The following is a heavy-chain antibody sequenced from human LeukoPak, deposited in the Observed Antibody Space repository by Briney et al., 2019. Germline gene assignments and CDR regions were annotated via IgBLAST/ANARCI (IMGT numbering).Heavy chain of an antibody. CDR2: IYYSGST. J-gene: IGHJ4*02. D-gene: IGHD2-21*02. V-gene: IGHV4-30-4*01. Sequence: SETLSLTCTFSGYSLNSDYSLNSGFYWSWIRQPPGKGLEWIGYIYYSGSTYYNPSLKSRVTISVDTSKNQFSLKLSSVTAADTAVYYCARASIVVVTATSLFDYWGQGTLVTVSS. CDR3: ARASIVVVTATSLFDY. CDR1: GYSLNSDYSLNSGFY.